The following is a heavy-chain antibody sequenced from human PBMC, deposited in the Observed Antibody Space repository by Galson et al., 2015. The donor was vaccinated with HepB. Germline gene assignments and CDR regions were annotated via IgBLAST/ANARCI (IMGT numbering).Heavy chain of an antibody. CDR3: ALARDPNPTYYSSVNYGMDV. CDR2: IIPFFGTP. J-gene: IGHJ6*02. V-gene: IGHV1-69*13. Sequence: SVKVSCKASGGTFSKYAITWVRQAPGQGLEWMGRIIPFFGTPIYAQRFQGRVTITADESTTTAHMELSSLRSDDTAVFYCALARDPNPTYYSSVNYGMDVWCQGTTVTVSS. D-gene: IGHD2-2*01. CDR1: GGTFSKYA.